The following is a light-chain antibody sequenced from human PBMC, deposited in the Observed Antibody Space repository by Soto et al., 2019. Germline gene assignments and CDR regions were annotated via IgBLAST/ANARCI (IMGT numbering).Light chain of an antibody. J-gene: IGKJ2*01. CDR3: QQYGSSPPMYT. CDR2: GAS. Sequence: EIVLTQSPGTLSLSPGERATLSCRASQSVSSSSLAWYQQKPGQAPRLLIYGASSRATGIPDGFSGSGSGTDFTLTISRLEPEDFAVYYCQQYGSSPPMYTFGQGTKLEIK. V-gene: IGKV3-20*01. CDR1: QSVSSSS.